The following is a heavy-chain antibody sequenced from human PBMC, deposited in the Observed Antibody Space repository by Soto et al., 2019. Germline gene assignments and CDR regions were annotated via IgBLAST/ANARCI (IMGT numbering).Heavy chain of an antibody. D-gene: IGHD1-1*01. V-gene: IGHV3-30*18. J-gene: IGHJ4*02. CDR1: GFTFNNYA. Sequence: QVQLVESGGGVVQPGDSLRLSCAASGFTFNNYAMYWFRQAPGKVLEWVAAMSYDGINQYYADSVKGRFTISRDDSRNSLFLKMNSLRLQDTAIYYCAKVAGRWERYHYFDFWGQGSLVTVSS. CDR2: MSYDGINQ. CDR3: AKVAGRWERYHYFDF.